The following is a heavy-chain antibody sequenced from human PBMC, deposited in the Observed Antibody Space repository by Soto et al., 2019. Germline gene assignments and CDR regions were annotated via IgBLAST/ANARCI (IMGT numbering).Heavy chain of an antibody. J-gene: IGHJ5*02. CDR3: ARGPSGQLGNWFDP. CDR2: INSDESSR. D-gene: IGHD6-13*01. V-gene: IGHV3-74*01. Sequence: EVQLVESGGGXXXXGGXXXLSCAASGFXXXXXWMHXXXXAPGKGLVWVSRINSDESSRNYADSVKGRFTISRDNAKNTLYLQMNSLRAEDTAVYYCARGPSGQLGNWFDPWGQGTLVTVSS. CDR1: GFXXXXXW.